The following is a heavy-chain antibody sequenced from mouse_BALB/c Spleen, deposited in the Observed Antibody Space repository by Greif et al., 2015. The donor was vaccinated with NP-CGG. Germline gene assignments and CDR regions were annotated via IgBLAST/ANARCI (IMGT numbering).Heavy chain of an antibody. CDR1: GYTFTSYW. J-gene: IGHJ2*01. CDR3: ARGLRFDY. CDR2: INPSTGYT. D-gene: IGHD2-4*01. V-gene: IGHV1-7*01. Sequence: VQLQESGAELAKPGASVKMSCKASGYTFTSYWMHWVKQRPGQGLEWIGYINPSTGYTEYNQKFKDKATLTADKSSSTAYMQLSSLTSEDSAVYYCARGLRFDYWGQGTTLTVSS.